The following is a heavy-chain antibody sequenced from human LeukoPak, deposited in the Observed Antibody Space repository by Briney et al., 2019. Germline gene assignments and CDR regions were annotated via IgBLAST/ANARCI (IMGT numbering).Heavy chain of an antibody. CDR2: ISGSGGST. J-gene: IGHJ4*02. V-gene: IGHV3-23*01. CDR1: GFTFSSYA. D-gene: IGHD5-18*01. Sequence: PGGSLRLSCAASGFTFSSYAMSWVRQAPGKGLEWVSAISGSGGSTYYADSVTGRFTISRDNSKNTLYLQMNSLRAEDTAVYYCAKVRAYSYGYNYFDYWGQGTLVTVSS. CDR3: AKVRAYSYGYNYFDY.